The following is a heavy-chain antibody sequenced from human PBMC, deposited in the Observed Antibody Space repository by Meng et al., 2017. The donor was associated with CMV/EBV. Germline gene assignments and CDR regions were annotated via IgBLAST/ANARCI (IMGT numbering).Heavy chain of an antibody. CDR3: ARTRYSNPFDY. D-gene: IGHD6-13*01. CDR1: GGSFSGYY. CDR2: INHSGST. Sequence: SETLSLTCAVYGGSFSGYYWSWIRQPPGKGLEWIGEINHSGSTNYNPSLKSRVTISVDTSKNQFSLKLSSVTAADMAVYYCARTRYSNPFDYWGQGTLVTVSS. V-gene: IGHV4-34*01. J-gene: IGHJ4*02.